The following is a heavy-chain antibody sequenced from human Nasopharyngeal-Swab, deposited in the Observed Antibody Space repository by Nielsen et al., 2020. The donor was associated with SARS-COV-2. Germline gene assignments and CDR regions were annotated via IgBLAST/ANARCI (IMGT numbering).Heavy chain of an antibody. Sequence: SETLSLTCTVSGGSISSYYWSWIRQPPGKGLEWIGYIYYSGSTNYNPSLKSRVTISVDTSKNQFSLKLRSVTAADTAVYYCARVGGIPGGYSSSWGYYYGMDVWGQGTTVTVSS. V-gene: IGHV4-59*01. D-gene: IGHD6-13*01. J-gene: IGHJ6*02. CDR1: GGSISSYY. CDR2: IYYSGST. CDR3: ARVGGIPGGYSSSWGYYYGMDV.